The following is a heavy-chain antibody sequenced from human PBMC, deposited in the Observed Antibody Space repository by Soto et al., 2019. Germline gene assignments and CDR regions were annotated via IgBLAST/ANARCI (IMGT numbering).Heavy chain of an antibody. CDR2: IYYSGST. J-gene: IGHJ5*02. V-gene: IGHV4-31*03. CDR1: GGSIISGGYY. Sequence: PSETLSLTCTVSGGSIISGGYYGSLIRQHPGKGLEWIGYIYYSGSTYYNPSLKSRVTISVDTSKNQFSLKLSSVTAADTAVYYCASSGSLEMATHPFWFDPWGQGTLVTVSS. CDR3: ASSGSLEMATHPFWFDP. D-gene: IGHD3-10*01.